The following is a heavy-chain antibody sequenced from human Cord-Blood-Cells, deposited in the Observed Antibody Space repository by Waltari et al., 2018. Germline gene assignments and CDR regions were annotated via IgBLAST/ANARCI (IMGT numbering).Heavy chain of an antibody. D-gene: IGHD3-16*01. J-gene: IGHJ4*02. V-gene: IGHV4-39*01. Sequence: QLQLQESGPGLVKPSETLSLTCPVSGGSISSSSYYWGWIRQPPGKGLEWSGSIYYSGGTYYNPSLKSRVTISVDTSKNQFSLKLSSVTAADTAVYYCARLRAGGHYFDYWGQGTLVTVSS. CDR2: IYYSGGT. CDR1: GGSISSSSYY. CDR3: ARLRAGGHYFDY.